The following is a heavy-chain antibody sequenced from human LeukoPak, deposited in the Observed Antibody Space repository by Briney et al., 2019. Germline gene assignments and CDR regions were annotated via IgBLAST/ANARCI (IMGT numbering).Heavy chain of an antibody. CDR1: GGSISSGSYY. V-gene: IGHV4-61*02. CDR2: IYTSGST. Sequence: PSETLSLTCTVSGGSISSGSYYWSWIRQPAGKGLEWIGRIYTSGSTNYNPSPKSRVTISVDTSKNQFSLKLSSVTAAETAVYYCARDRYLVAFDIWGQGTMVTVPS. J-gene: IGHJ3*02. D-gene: IGHD1-14*01. CDR3: ARDRYLVAFDI.